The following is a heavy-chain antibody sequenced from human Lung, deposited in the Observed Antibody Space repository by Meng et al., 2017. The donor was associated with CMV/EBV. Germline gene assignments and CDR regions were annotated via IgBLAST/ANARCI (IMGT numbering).Heavy chain of an antibody. CDR2: INHSGST. D-gene: IGHD3-10*01. CDR3: ARERGAGSTQRGWFDP. CDR1: GGSFSGYY. J-gene: IGHJ5*02. V-gene: IGHV4-34*01. Sequence: QVQLQESGPGLVKPSETLSLTCAVYGGSFSGYYWSWIRQPPGKGLEWIGEINHSGSTNYNPSLKSRVTISVDTSKNQFSLKLSSVTAADTAVYYCARERGAGSTQRGWFDPWGQGTMVTVSS.